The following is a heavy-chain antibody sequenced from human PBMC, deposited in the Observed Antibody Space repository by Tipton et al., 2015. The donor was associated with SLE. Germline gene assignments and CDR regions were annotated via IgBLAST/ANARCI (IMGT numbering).Heavy chain of an antibody. CDR2: IYYTGST. J-gene: IGHJ4*02. CDR1: GGSITSHY. D-gene: IGHD5-24*01. Sequence: LRLSCSVSGGSITSHYWSWIRQPPGKGLEWIGYIYYTGSTTYNPSLKSRVTISVDTSRNQFSLKLNSMTAADTAVYYCADGYPSAYWGQGTLVTDSS. V-gene: IGHV4-59*11. CDR3: ADGYPSAY.